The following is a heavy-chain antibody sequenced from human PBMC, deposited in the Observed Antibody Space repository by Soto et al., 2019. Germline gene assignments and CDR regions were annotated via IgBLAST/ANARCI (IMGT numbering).Heavy chain of an antibody. V-gene: IGHV1-46*01. Sequence: ASVKVSCKAPEDTFTSYYINWVRQAPGQGLEWMGIINPKVGSTRYAQKFQGRVTFTRDTPASTAYMELRSLRSEDTAVYYCARWSGGVFAVIIEGSTVCGSGGQGTLVTVS. CDR1: EDTFTSYY. J-gene: IGHJ4*02. CDR2: INPKVGST. D-gene: IGHD3-3*01. CDR3: ARWSGGVFAVIIEGSTVCGS.